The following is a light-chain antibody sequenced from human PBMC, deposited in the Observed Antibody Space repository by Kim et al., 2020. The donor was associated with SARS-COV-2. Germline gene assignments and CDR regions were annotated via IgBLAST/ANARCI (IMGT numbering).Light chain of an antibody. V-gene: IGLV3-1*01. CDR1: KLGDKY. CDR3: QAWDSSTV. CDR2: QDS. J-gene: IGLJ1*01. Sequence: VSVSPGQTASITCCGDKLGDKYACWYQQKPGQSPVLVIYQDSKRPSGIPERFSGSNSGNTATLTISGTQAMDEADYYCQAWDSSTVFGTGTKVTVL.